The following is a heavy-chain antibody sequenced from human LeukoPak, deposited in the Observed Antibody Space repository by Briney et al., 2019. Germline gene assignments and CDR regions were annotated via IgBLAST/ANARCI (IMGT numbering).Heavy chain of an antibody. V-gene: IGHV1-3*01. CDR1: GYTFTSYA. CDR3: AINYYDSSGYPDY. J-gene: IGHJ4*02. CDR2: INAGNGNT. Sequence: ASVKVSCKASGYTFTSYAVHWVRQAPGQRLEWMGWINAGNGNTKYSQKFQGRVTITRDTSASTAYMELSSLRPEDTAVYYCAINYYDSSGYPDYWGQGTLVTVSS. D-gene: IGHD3-22*01.